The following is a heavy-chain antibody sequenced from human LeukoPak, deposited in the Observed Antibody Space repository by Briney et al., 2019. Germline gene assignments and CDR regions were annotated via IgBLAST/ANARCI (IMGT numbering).Heavy chain of an antibody. V-gene: IGHV3-30*03. D-gene: IGHD3-22*01. J-gene: IGHJ5*02. CDR3: AGLPRGASIGYYLNWFDP. CDR1: GLTFSSYG. Sequence: GGSLRLSCAASGLTFSSYGMHWVRQAPGKGLEWVAVISYDGSNKYYADSVKGRFTISRDNSKNTLYLQMNSLRAEDTAVYYCAGLPRGASIGYYLNWFDPWGQGTVVTVSS. CDR2: ISYDGSNK.